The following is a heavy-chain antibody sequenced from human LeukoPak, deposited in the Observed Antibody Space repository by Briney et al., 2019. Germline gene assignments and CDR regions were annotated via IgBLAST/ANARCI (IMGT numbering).Heavy chain of an antibody. CDR1: GGSISSSSYY. CDR3: ARIADSRGYRGDVFDI. CDR2: ISYSGST. Sequence: SETLSLTCTVSGGSISSSSYYWGWIRQPPGKGLEWIGSISYSGSTYYNPSLKSRVTISVDTSKNHFSLRLSSVTAADTAVYYCARIADSRGYRGDVFDIWGQGTMVTVSS. J-gene: IGHJ3*02. V-gene: IGHV4-39*07. D-gene: IGHD3-22*01.